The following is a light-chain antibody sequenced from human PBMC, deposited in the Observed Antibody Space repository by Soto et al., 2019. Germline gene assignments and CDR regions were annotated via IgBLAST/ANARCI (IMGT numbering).Light chain of an antibody. CDR3: LQDYNYPLT. J-gene: IGKJ4*01. CDR2: AAS. Sequence: AVQMTQSPSSLSASVGDRVTITCRASQGIRNDLGWYQQKPGKAPKLLIYAASSLQSGVPSRFTGSGSGTDFTLTISSLQPEDFATYYCLQDYNYPLTFGGGTKVEVK. V-gene: IGKV1-6*01. CDR1: QGIRND.